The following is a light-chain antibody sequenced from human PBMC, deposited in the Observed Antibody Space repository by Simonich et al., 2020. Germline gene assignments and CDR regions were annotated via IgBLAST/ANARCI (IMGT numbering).Light chain of an antibody. Sequence: EIVMTQSPATLSVSPGERATLSCRASQSVSSTLAWYQQKHGQAPRLLIYGASTRAPGIPARFSGSGSGTEFTLTISSLQSEDFAVYYCQQYNNWPLWTFGQGTKVEIK. V-gene: IGKV3-15*01. CDR3: QQYNNWPLWT. CDR1: QSVSST. CDR2: GAS. J-gene: IGKJ1*01.